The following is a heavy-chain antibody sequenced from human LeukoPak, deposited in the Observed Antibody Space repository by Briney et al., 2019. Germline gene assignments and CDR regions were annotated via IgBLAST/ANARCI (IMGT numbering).Heavy chain of an antibody. CDR1: GGSISSYY. CDR3: ARGTRVVGATGYYYYYMDV. V-gene: IGHV4-34*01. J-gene: IGHJ6*03. Sequence: PSETLSLTCTVSGGSISSYYWSWIRQPPGKGLEWIGEINHSGSTNYNPSLKSRVTISVDTSKKQFSLKLSSVTAADTAVYYCARGTRVVGATGYYYYYMDVWGKGTTVTVSS. CDR2: INHSGST. D-gene: IGHD1-26*01.